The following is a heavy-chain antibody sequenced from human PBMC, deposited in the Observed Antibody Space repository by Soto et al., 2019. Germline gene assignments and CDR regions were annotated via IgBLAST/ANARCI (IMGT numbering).Heavy chain of an antibody. V-gene: IGHV4-30-4*01. CDR1: GGSISSGEYY. D-gene: IGHD6-13*01. CDR3: VRGGIAGNWFDP. J-gene: IGHJ5*02. CDR2: ISHSGST. Sequence: SETLSLTCTVSGGSISSGEYYWTWIRQPPGKGLEWIGYISHSGSTDYSPSLKSRVTISVDTSKNQFSLKLTFVTAADTAVYYCVRGGIAGNWFDPWGQGTLVTVSS.